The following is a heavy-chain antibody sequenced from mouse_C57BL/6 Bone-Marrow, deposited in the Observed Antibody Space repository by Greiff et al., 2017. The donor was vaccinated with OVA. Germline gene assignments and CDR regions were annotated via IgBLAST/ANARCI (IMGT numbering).Heavy chain of an antibody. V-gene: IGHV5-6*01. CDR2: ISSGGSYT. CDR1: GFTFSSYG. CDR3: ARQRPRIDYGRWYFDV. J-gene: IGHJ1*03. D-gene: IGHD1-1*01. Sequence: EVKLVESGGDLVKPGGSLKLSCAASGFTFSSYGMSWVRQTPDKRLEWVATISSGGSYTYYPDSVKGRFTISRDNAKNTLYLQMSSLKSEDTAMYYCARQRPRIDYGRWYFDVWGTGTTVTVSS.